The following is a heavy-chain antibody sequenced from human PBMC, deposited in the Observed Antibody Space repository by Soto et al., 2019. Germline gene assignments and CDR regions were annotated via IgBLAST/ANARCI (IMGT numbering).Heavy chain of an antibody. Sequence: QITLKESGPTLVEPTETLTLTCSFSGFSLTTRPMGVGWIRQPPGKALEWLAVIYWDDDKRYNPSLRSRLTITKDTSKKQVVLTMTYMEPPDTATYYCAHRLGGFTWNDGYLDYWGQGTLVTVSS. CDR2: IYWDDDK. D-gene: IGHD1-1*01. J-gene: IGHJ4*02. V-gene: IGHV2-5*02. CDR1: GFSLTTRPMG. CDR3: AHRLGGFTWNDGYLDY.